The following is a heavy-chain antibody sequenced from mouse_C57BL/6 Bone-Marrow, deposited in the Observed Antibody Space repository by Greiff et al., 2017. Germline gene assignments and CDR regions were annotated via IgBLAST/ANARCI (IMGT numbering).Heavy chain of an antibody. CDR1: GYTFTSYW. Sequence: VQLQQPGADLVKPGASVKLSCKASGYTFTSYWMHWVKQKPGRGLEWIGRIDTNSGGTKYNEKFKSKATLTVDKPSSTAYMQLSSLTSENSAVYYSARRRYIDYWGQGTTLTGSS. CDR2: IDTNSGGT. CDR3: ARRRYIDY. V-gene: IGHV1-72*01. J-gene: IGHJ2*01.